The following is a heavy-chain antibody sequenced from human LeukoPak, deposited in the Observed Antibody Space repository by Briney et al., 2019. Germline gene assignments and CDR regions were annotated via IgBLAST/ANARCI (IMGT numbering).Heavy chain of an antibody. CDR1: GGSFSGYY. D-gene: IGHD6-6*01. Sequence: SETLSLTCAVYGGSFSGYYWSWIRQPPGKGLEWIGEINHSGSTNYNPSLKSRVTISVDTSKNQFSLKLSSVTAADTAVYYCARSRKRAHRGSSSWFDPWGQGTLVTVSS. J-gene: IGHJ5*02. CDR2: INHSGST. CDR3: ARSRKRAHRGSSSWFDP. V-gene: IGHV4-34*01.